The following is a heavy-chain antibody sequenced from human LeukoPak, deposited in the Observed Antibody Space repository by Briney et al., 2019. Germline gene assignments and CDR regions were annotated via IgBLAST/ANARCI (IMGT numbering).Heavy chain of an antibody. D-gene: IGHD3-22*01. CDR2: IYTSGRT. J-gene: IGHJ5*02. CDR1: GGSMSNYY. Sequence: PSETLSLTYTVSGGSMSNYYWTWIRQPPGKGLEWIARIYTSGRTNYNPSLKSRVTMSLDTSKNQFSVKLSSVTAADTAVYYCARISNYYDSSGYHNWFDPWGQGTLVTVSS. CDR3: ARISNYYDSSGYHNWFDP. V-gene: IGHV4-4*07.